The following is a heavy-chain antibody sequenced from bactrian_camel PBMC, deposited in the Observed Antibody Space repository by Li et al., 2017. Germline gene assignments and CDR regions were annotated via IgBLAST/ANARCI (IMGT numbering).Heavy chain of an antibody. CDR2: IYSDGSKT. D-gene: IGHD3*01. Sequence: HVQLVESGGGSVQAGGSLRLSCAWTGYLYRTYNMGWFRQAPGKGLEWVSSIYSDGSKTYYADSVKGLFTISRDNAKNTVYMQMNSLKSEDTALYYCATGFLWRFTATELEYNYWGQGTQVTVS. V-gene: IGHV3-2*01. CDR1: GYLYRTYN. CDR3: ATGFLWRFTATELEYNY. J-gene: IGHJ4*01.